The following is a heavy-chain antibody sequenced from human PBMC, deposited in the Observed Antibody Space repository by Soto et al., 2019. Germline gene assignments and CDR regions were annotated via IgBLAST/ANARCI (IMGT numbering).Heavy chain of an antibody. Sequence: QVQVVQSGAEVKKPGASVKVSCKASGYTFTSYGISWVRQAPGQGLEWMGWINVYNGNTTYAQKLQGRVTMTTDTSSSTAYLDLRSLRSDDTAVYFCARDTSRGEYDYWGQGTLVTVSS. V-gene: IGHV1-18*01. CDR1: GYTFTSYG. CDR2: INVYNGNT. D-gene: IGHD3-10*01. CDR3: ARDTSRGEYDY. J-gene: IGHJ4*02.